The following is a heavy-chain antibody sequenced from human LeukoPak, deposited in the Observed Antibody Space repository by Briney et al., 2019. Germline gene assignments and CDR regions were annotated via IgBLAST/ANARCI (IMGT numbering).Heavy chain of an antibody. V-gene: IGHV3-7*01. Sequence: GGSLRLSCAASGFTFSSYWMSWVRQAPGKGLEWVANIKQDGSEKYYVDSVKGRFTISRDNAKNSLYLQMNSLRAEDTAVYYCARDLGLGVYYYYMDVWGKGTTVTVSS. J-gene: IGHJ6*03. D-gene: IGHD3/OR15-3a*01. CDR1: GFTFSSYW. CDR2: IKQDGSEK. CDR3: ARDLGLGVYYYYMDV.